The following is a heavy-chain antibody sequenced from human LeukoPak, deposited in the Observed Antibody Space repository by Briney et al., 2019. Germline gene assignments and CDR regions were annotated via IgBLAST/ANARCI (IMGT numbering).Heavy chain of an antibody. CDR3: AKVSTRLYFDY. J-gene: IGHJ4*02. CDR2: ISGSGGSK. Sequence: GGSLRLSCAASGFTFSSYAMSWVRQAPGKGLEWVSDISGSGGSKYYADSVKGRVTISRDNSKNTLYLQMNSLRAEDTAVYYCAKVSTRLYFDYWGQGTLVTVSS. D-gene: IGHD2/OR15-2a*01. CDR1: GFTFSSYA. V-gene: IGHV3-23*01.